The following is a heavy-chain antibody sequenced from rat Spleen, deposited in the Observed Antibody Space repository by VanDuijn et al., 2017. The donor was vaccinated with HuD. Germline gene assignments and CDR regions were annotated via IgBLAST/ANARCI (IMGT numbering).Heavy chain of an antibody. D-gene: IGHD1-12*02. CDR1: GHSIDSSYR. CDR3: ARSDGVHYYLPFAD. Sequence: EVQLQESGPGLVKPSQSLSLTCSVTGHSIDSSYRWNWIRKFPGNKLEWMGYINSAGTTNYNPSLKSRISITRDTSKNQFFVQVNSITTEDTATYYCARSDGVHYYLPFADWGQGTLVTVSS. V-gene: IGHV3-3*01. CDR2: INSAGTT. J-gene: IGHJ3*01.